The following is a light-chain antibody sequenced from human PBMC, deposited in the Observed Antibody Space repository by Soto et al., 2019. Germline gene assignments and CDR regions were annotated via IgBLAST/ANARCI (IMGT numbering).Light chain of an antibody. CDR3: QVWDSSHV. CDR2: YDD. CDR1: SSNIGNNA. V-gene: IGLV1-36*01. J-gene: IGLJ1*01. Sequence: QSVLTQPPSVSEAPRQRVTISCSGSSSNIGNNAVNWYQQLPGKAPTLLIYYDDLLPSGVSNRFSGSKSGTSASLAISRAQAGDEADYYCQVWDSSHVFGTGTKLTVL.